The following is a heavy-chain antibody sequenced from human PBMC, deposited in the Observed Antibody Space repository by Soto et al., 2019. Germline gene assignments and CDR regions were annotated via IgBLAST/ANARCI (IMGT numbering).Heavy chain of an antibody. Sequence: SETLSLTCTVSGGSIRSGGCSWSWIRQQPGKGLEWIGYIYHSGSTYYNPSLKSRVTISVDRSKNQFSLKLSSVTAADTAVYYCARVPDRWGQGTLVTVSS. CDR2: IYHSGST. CDR1: GGSIRSGGCS. D-gene: IGHD2-2*01. V-gene: IGHV4-30-2*01. CDR3: ARVPDR. J-gene: IGHJ5*02.